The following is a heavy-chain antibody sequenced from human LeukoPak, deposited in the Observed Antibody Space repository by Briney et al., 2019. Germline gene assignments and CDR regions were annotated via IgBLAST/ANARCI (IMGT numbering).Heavy chain of an antibody. CDR2: INHSGST. CDR1: SASISTYY. Sequence: SETLSLTCTVSSASISTYYWSWIRQPPGKGLERIGEINHSGSTNYNPSLKSRVTISVDTSKNQFSLKLSSVTAADTAVYYCARHGDSSGAFDYWGQGTLVTVSS. CDR3: ARHGDSSGAFDY. V-gene: IGHV4-34*01. D-gene: IGHD6-19*01. J-gene: IGHJ4*02.